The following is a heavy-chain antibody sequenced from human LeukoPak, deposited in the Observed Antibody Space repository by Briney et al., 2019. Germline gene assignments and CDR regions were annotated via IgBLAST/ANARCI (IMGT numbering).Heavy chain of an antibody. CDR1: GFTFGDYA. J-gene: IGHJ3*02. CDR3: TREGAYCGGDCYNDAFDI. D-gene: IGHD2-21*02. V-gene: IGHV3-49*04. CDR2: IRSKAYGGTT. Sequence: GRSLRPSCTASGFTFGDYAMSWVRQAPGKGLEWVGFIRSKAYGGTTEYAASVKGRFTISRDDSKSIAYLQMNSLKTEDTAVYYCTREGAYCGGDCYNDAFDIWGQGTMVTVSS.